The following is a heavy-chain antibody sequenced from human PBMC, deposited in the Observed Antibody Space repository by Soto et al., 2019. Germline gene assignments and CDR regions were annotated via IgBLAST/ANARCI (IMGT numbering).Heavy chain of an antibody. CDR2: FNPSGDAT. CDR3: ARRGMSKIGFDT. D-gene: IGHD3-10*01. Sequence: QVQLVQSGAEVKKPGTSVKVSCKASGYIFSNYYMHWVRQAPGQGLEWMGVFNPSGDATHYAQSFQGRVSVTRDTTTNTGYMELSTLTSEDKAVYYCARRGMSKIGFDTWGQGTMVTVSS. CDR1: GYIFSNYY. J-gene: IGHJ3*02. V-gene: IGHV1-46*01.